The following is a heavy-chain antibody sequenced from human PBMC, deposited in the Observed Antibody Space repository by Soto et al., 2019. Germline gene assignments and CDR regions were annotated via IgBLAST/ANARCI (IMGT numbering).Heavy chain of an antibody. J-gene: IGHJ4*01. D-gene: IGHD4-17*01. CDR2: IWYDGTQK. V-gene: IGHV3-33*01. CDR3: ARAGGTTVTGLWHFDS. CDR1: GFTFNTFC. Sequence: QVQLEESGGGVVQPGRSLRLSCEASGFTFNTFCMHWVRQPPGKGLEWLAAIWYDGTQKYYADSVKGRFIISRDNSKKTLYLEMNSLRAEDTAVYYCARAGGTTVTGLWHFDSWGHGTLVTVSS.